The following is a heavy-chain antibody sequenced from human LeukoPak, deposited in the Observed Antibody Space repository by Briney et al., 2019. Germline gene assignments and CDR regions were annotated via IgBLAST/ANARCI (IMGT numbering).Heavy chain of an antibody. V-gene: IGHV3-74*01. Sequence: GGSLRLSCAASGFTFSNYWMQWVRHAPGKGLVWVSRISSDGSSTNYADSVKGRFTISRDNAKNTLYLQMNSLRAEDTAVYYCAKGGIVGTTQPYFDYWGQGTLVTVSS. J-gene: IGHJ4*02. CDR1: GFTFSNYW. D-gene: IGHD1-26*01. CDR3: AKGGIVGTTQPYFDY. CDR2: ISSDGSST.